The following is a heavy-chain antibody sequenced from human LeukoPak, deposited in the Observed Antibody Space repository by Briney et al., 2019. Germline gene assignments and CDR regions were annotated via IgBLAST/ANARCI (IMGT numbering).Heavy chain of an antibody. V-gene: IGHV3-66*01. Sequence: HPGGSLRLSCAASGFTVSSNYMSWVRQAPGKGLEWVSVIYSGGTTYYADSVKGRFTISRDNSKNTLCLQMNCLRAEDTAVYYCVRATWDYWGQGTLVTVSS. J-gene: IGHJ4*02. CDR2: IYSGGTT. CDR3: VRATWDY. CDR1: GFTVSSNY.